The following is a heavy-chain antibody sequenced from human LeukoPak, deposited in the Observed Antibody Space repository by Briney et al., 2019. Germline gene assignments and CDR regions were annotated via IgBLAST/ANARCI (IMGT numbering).Heavy chain of an antibody. J-gene: IGHJ4*02. D-gene: IGHD2-2*01. V-gene: IGHV4-34*01. CDR3: ARGRGYCSSTSCPGTFFFDY. CDR1: GGSFSGYY. Sequence: KPSETLSLTCAVYGGSFSGYYWSWIRQPPGKGLEWIGEINHSGSTNYNPSLKSRVTISVDTSKNQFSLKLSSVIAADTAVYYCARGRGYCSSTSCPGTFFFDYWGQGTLVTVSS. CDR2: INHSGST.